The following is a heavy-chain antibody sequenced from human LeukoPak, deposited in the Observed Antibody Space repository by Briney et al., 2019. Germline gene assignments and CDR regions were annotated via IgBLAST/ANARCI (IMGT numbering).Heavy chain of an antibody. CDR1: GGSISSSSYY. CDR2: IYYSGST. Sequence: SETLSLTCSVSGGSISSSSYYWGWIRQPPGKGLEWIGNIYYSGSTYYNPSLKSRVAISEDTSKNQFSLRLSSVTAADTAVNYCARHFAYYDSSGYYYGGTLDNWGQGTLVTVSS. D-gene: IGHD3-22*01. J-gene: IGHJ4*02. V-gene: IGHV4-39*01. CDR3: ARHFAYYDSSGYYYGGTLDN.